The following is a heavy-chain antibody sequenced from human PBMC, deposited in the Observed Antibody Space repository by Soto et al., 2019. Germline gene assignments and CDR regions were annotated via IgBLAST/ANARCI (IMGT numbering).Heavy chain of an antibody. J-gene: IGHJ6*03. CDR1: GFTFTSSA. Sequence: SLKVSCKASGFTFTSSAMQWLRQARGQRLEWIGWIVVGSGNTNYAQKFQERVTITRDMSTSTAYMELSSLRSEDTAVYYCAGPRPNRYYYYYLDVWGKGTTVTVSS. V-gene: IGHV1-58*02. CDR3: AGPRPNRYYYYYLDV. CDR2: IVVGSGNT.